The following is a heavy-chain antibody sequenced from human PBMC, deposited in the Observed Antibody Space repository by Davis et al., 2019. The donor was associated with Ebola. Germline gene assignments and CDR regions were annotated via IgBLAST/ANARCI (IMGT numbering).Heavy chain of an antibody. V-gene: IGHV1-3*01. Sequence: ASVKVSCKASGYTFTSYAMHWVRQAPGQRLEWMGWINAGNGNTKYSQKFQGRVTITRDTSASTAYMELSSLRSEDTAVYYCARDQATVTTSYFDYWGQGTLVTVSS. D-gene: IGHD4-11*01. CDR1: GYTFTSYA. CDR3: ARDQATVTTSYFDY. CDR2: INAGNGNT. J-gene: IGHJ4*02.